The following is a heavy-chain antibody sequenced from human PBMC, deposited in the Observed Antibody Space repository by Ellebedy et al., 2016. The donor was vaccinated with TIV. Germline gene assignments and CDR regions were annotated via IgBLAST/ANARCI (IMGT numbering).Heavy chain of an antibody. D-gene: IGHD7-27*01. V-gene: IGHV3-33*01. CDR3: ASWDFDY. J-gene: IGHJ4*02. CDR2: IWYAGSII. CDR1: GLTFSRYG. Sequence: PGGSLRLSCAASGLTFSRYGMHWIRQAPDKGLEWVSVIWYAGSIIYLADSVKGRFTISRDNSNNTLYLQMHSLRAEDTAVYWCASWDFDYWGQGTLVTVSS.